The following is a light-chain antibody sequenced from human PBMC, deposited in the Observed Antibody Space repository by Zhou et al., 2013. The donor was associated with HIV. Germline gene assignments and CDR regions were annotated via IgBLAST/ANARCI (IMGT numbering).Light chain of an antibody. J-gene: IGKJ4*01. CDR3: QQYDNRPLT. CDR2: ETS. CDR1: QDISNY. V-gene: IGKV1-33*01. Sequence: DIQMTQSPSSLSASLGDRVTITCQASQDISNYLNWYQQKPGKAPKLLIFETSNLEIGVPSRFSGSGSGTEFTFTISSLQPEDMGTYYCQQYDNRPLTFGGGTKVEIK.